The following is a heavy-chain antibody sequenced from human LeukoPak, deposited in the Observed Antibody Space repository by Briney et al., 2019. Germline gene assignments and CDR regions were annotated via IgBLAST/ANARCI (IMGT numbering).Heavy chain of an antibody. CDR2: ISYDGNKK. CDR3: AKGYHYGSAGYYTATSLDH. CDR1: GFTFSNFA. D-gene: IGHD2-8*01. V-gene: IGHV3-30*18. J-gene: IGHJ4*02. Sequence: GGSLRLSCAASGFTFSNFAMHFVRQAPGKGLEWVALISYDGNKKEYGESVKGRCTISRDSSQNTLYLQIHSLRDEDTAVYYCAKGYHYGSAGYYTATSLDHWGRGTQVTVSS.